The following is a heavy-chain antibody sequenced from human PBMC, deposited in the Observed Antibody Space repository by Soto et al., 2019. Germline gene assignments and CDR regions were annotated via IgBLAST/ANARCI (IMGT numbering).Heavy chain of an antibody. J-gene: IGHJ6*01. CDR2: IIPMFGTA. CDR3: AKGPPPDSAMAV. V-gene: IGHV1-69*06. CDR1: GGTFSGNA. Sequence: QVQLVQSGSEVKKPGSSVKVSCKASGGTFSGNAFSWVRQAPGQGLEWVGGIIPMFGTANYAQKFQDRVTFTADKSTNIVYMEVSSLRSEDTAVYYCAKGPPPDSAMAVWGQGPAVTVSS.